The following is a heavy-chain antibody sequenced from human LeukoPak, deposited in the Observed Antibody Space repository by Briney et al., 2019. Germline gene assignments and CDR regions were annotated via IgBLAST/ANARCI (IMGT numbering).Heavy chain of an antibody. V-gene: IGHV4-30-2*01. CDR3: ARLRKGDDYGDYRLDY. J-gene: IGHJ4*02. CDR2: IYHSGST. CDR1: GGSISSGGYS. D-gene: IGHD4-17*01. Sequence: SQTLSLTCAVSGGSISSGGYSWSWIRQPPGKGLEWIGYIYHSGSTYYNPSLKSRVTISVDRSKNQSSLKLSSVTAADTAVYYCARLRKGDDYGDYRLDYWGQGTLVTVSS.